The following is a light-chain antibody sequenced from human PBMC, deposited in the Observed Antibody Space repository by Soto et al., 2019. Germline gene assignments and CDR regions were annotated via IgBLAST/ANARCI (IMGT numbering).Light chain of an antibody. CDR2: EVS. V-gene: IGLV2-14*01. CDR3: SSDTSSSTYV. CDR1: SSYVGGYNY. Sequence: QSVLTQPASVSGSPGQSIAISCTGTSSYVGGYNYVSWYQQHPGKAPKLMISEVSNRPSGVSNRFSGSKSGNTASLTNSGLQAEDEADYNCSSDTSSSTYVFGTGTKLTVL. J-gene: IGLJ1*01.